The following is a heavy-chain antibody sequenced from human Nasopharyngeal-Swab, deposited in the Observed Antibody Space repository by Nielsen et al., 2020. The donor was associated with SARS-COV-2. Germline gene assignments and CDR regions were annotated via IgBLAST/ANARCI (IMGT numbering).Heavy chain of an antibody. J-gene: IGHJ3*02. D-gene: IGHD3-10*01. Sequence: GGSLRLSCEASGYNFNNYGMHWVRQAPGKGLEWVAAISYEGSKTSYVDSVKGRFTISRDYSKNTLYLQMNSLRTDDTAVYHCAKARELFWFGQFRRDAFDIWGQGTMVTVSS. CDR3: AKARELFWFGQFRRDAFDI. V-gene: IGHV3-30*18. CDR1: GYNFNNYG. CDR2: ISYEGSKT.